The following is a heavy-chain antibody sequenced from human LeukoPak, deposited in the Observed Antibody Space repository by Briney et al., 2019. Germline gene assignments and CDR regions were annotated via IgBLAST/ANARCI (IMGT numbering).Heavy chain of an antibody. CDR1: GYTFTSYY. D-gene: IGHD2/OR15-2a*01. V-gene: IGHV1-46*01. CDR3: ATDSMMDYYFDY. Sequence: ASVKVSCKASGYTFTSYYMHWVRQAPGQGLEWMGIINPSGGSTSYAQKFQGRVTMTRDTSTSTVYMELSSLRSEDTAVYYCATDSMMDYYFDYWGQGTLVTVSS. CDR2: INPSGGST. J-gene: IGHJ4*02.